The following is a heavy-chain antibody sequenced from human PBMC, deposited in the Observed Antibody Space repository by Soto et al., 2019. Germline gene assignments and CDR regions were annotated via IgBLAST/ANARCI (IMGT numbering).Heavy chain of an antibody. CDR2: IIPIFGTA. CDR3: ARAKTELTAMVTPGYYYYGMDV. Sequence: ASVKVSCKASGGTFSSYAISWVRQAPGQGLEWMGGIIPIFGTANYAQKFQGRVTITADESTSTAYMELGSLRSEDTAVYYCARAKTELTAMVTPGYYYYGMDVWGQGTTVTVSS. J-gene: IGHJ6*02. CDR1: GGTFSSYA. D-gene: IGHD5-18*01. V-gene: IGHV1-69*13.